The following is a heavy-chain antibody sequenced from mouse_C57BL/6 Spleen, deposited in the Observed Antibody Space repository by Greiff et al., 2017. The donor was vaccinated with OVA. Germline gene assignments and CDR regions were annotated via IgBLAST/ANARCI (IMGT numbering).Heavy chain of an antibody. V-gene: IGHV7-3*01. CDR2: IRNKASGYST. CDR1: GFTFTDYY. D-gene: IGHD2-2*01. CDR3: AGHAEGYAH. J-gene: IGHJ2*01. Sequence: EVKLMESGGGLVQPGGSLNLSCAASGFTFTDYYMTWVRQPPGKALEWVGFIRNKASGYSTPYNAYVRVRITIYSDNSQSILYLQRNALRDDESATYCGAGHAEGYAHWGQGTTLTVSA.